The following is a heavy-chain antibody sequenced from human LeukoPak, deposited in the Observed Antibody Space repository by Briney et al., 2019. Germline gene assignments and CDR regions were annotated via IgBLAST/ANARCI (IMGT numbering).Heavy chain of an antibody. J-gene: IGHJ4*02. Sequence: GGFLRLSCAASGFTFSSYAMSWVRQAPGKGLEWVSAISGSGGSTYYADSVKGRFTISRDNSKNTLYLQMNSLRAEDTAVYYCARDPSGNSFNFDYWGQGTLVTIST. D-gene: IGHD4-23*01. V-gene: IGHV3-23*01. CDR2: ISGSGGST. CDR3: ARDPSGNSFNFDY. CDR1: GFTFSSYA.